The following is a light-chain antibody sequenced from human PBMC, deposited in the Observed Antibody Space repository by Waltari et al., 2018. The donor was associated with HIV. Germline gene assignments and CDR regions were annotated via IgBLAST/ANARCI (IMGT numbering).Light chain of an antibody. V-gene: IGLV2-11*01. J-gene: IGLJ2*01. CDR1: SSDVGGYNY. Sequence: QSALTQPRSVSGSPGQSVTISCTGTSSDVGGYNYVSWYQQLPGKAPKLMIYDLTERPSGVPDRFSGSKSGTSVSLAITGLQAEDEADYFCQSYDSRLRAVVFGGGTKLTVL. CDR2: DLT. CDR3: QSYDSRLRAVV.